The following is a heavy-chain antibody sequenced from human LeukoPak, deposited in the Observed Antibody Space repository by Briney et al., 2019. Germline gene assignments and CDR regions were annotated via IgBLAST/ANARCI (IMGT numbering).Heavy chain of an antibody. Sequence: PGGSLRLSCSVSGFTFSHYEMNWVRQAPGKGLEWIAYISSSGSLIYYADSVKGRFTISRDNAKNSLHLQVHSLRVEDTAVYFCARGMTLGSAGFDYWGRGTLVTVAS. D-gene: IGHD3-10*01. CDR1: GFTFSHYE. J-gene: IGHJ4*02. CDR2: ISSSGSLI. V-gene: IGHV3-48*03. CDR3: ARGMTLGSAGFDY.